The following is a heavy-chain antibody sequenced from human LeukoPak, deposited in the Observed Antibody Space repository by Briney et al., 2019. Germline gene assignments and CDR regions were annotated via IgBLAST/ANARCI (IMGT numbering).Heavy chain of an antibody. CDR1: GFTFSDYY. Sequence: GGSLALSCAASGFTFSDYYMSWIRQAPGKGLEWVSYISSSSSYTNYADPVKGRFTISRDNAKNSLYLQMNSLRAEDTAVYYCARVYSDGYNSYFDYWGQGTPVTVSS. CDR2: ISSSSSYT. V-gene: IGHV3-11*05. D-gene: IGHD5-24*01. J-gene: IGHJ4*02. CDR3: ARVYSDGYNSYFDY.